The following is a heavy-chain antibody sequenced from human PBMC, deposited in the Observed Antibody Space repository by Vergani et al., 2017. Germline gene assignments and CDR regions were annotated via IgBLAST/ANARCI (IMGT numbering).Heavy chain of an antibody. D-gene: IGHD6-6*01. CDR3: ARLCLTASRREAPVFDY. CDR2: ISWNSGSI. CDR1: GFDFSSYI. V-gene: IGHV3-48*04. J-gene: IGHJ4*02. Sequence: QLVESGGGWVQPGGSLRLSCVVSGFDFSSYIMNWVRQAPGKGLEWVSGISWNSGSIGYADSVKGRFTISRDNAKNSLYLQMNSLRAEDTAVYFCARLCLTASRREAPVFDYWGQGTLVTVSS.